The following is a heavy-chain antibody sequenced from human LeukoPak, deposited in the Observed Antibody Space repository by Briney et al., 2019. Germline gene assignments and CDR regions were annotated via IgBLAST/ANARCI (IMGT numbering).Heavy chain of an antibody. CDR1: GLTFSSYR. V-gene: IGHV3-30*02. D-gene: IGHD6-6*01. CDR3: YSSSGVFDY. J-gene: IGHJ4*02. Sequence: GGSLRLSCAASGLTFSSYRMHWVPQAPRKGREWVAFIRYDGSNKYYTDSVKGRFTISRDNSKNTLYLQMNSLRAEDTAVYYCYSSSGVFDYWGQGTLVTVSS. CDR2: IRYDGSNK.